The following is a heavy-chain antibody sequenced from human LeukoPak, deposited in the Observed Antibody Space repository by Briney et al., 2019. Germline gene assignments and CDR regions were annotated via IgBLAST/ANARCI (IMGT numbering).Heavy chain of an antibody. V-gene: IGHV1-8*03. CDR2: MNPNSGNT. D-gene: IGHD6-13*01. J-gene: IGHJ6*03. CDR3: ARVGSSSWYSYYYYYMDV. Sequence: ASVKVSCKASGYTFTSYDINWVRQATGQGLEWMGWMNPNSGNTGYAQKFQGRVTITRNTSISTAYMELSSLRSEDTAVYYCARVGSSSWYSYYYYYMDVWGKGTTVTVSS. CDR1: GYTFTSYD.